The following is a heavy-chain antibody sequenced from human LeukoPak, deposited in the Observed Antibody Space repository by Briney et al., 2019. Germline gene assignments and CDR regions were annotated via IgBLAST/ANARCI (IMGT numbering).Heavy chain of an antibody. V-gene: IGHV4-4*02. CDR3: ARDLMGATSAFDI. J-gene: IGHJ3*02. CDR1: GGSISSSNW. Sequence: SETLSLTCAVSGGSISSSNWWSWVRQPPGKGLEWIGEIYHSGSTNYNPSLKSRVTISVDKSKNQFSLKLSSVTAADTAVYYCARDLMGATSAFDIWGQGTMVTVSS. CDR2: IYHSGST. D-gene: IGHD1-26*01.